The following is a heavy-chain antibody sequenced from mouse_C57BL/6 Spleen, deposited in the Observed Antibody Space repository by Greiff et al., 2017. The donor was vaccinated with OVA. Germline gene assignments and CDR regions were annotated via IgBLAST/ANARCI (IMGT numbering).Heavy chain of an antibody. D-gene: IGHD2-2*01. V-gene: IGHV1-18*01. J-gene: IGHJ2*01. CDR2: INPNNGGT. Sequence: EVQLVESGPELVKPGASVKIPCKASGYTFTDYNMDWVKQSHGKSLEWIGDINPNNGGTIYNQKFKGKATLTVDKSSSTAYMELRSLTSEDTAVYYCARGGYDYFDYWGKGTTLTVSS. CDR1: GYTFTDYN. CDR3: ARGGYDYFDY.